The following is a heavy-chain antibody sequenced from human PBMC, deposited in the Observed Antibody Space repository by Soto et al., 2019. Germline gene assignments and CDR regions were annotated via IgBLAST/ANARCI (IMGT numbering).Heavy chain of an antibody. CDR3: AREVTPAEDDAFDI. CDR1: GGTFSSYA. V-gene: IGHV1-69*13. D-gene: IGHD2-21*02. Sequence: ASVKVSCKASGGTFSSYAINWVRQAPGQGLEWMGGIIPIFDTANYAQKFQGRVTITADESTSTAYMELSSLRSEDTAVYYCAREVTPAEDDAFDIWGQGTMVTVSS. CDR2: IIPIFDTA. J-gene: IGHJ3*02.